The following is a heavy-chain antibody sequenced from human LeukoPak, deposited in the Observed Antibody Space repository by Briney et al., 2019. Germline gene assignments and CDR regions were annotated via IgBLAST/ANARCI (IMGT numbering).Heavy chain of an antibody. V-gene: IGHV3-49*04. CDR1: GFTFGDYA. CDR2: IRSKAYGGTT. J-gene: IGHJ4*02. D-gene: IGHD2-15*01. Sequence: PGGSLRLSCTASGFTFGDYAMSWVRQAPGKGLEWVGFIRSKAYGGTTEYAASVKGRFTISRDDSKSIAYLQMNSLKTEDTAVYYCTRESSCSGGSCYMYWGQGTLVTVSS. CDR3: TRESSCSGGSCYMY.